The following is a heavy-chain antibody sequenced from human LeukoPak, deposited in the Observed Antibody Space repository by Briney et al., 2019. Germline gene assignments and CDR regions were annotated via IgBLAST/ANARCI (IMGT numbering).Heavy chain of an antibody. D-gene: IGHD4-23*01. Sequence: GGSLRLSCAASGFTFSSYAMSWVRQAPGKGLEWVSAISGSGGTTYYADSVQGRFTISRDNSKNTLYLQMNSLRSEDTAVYYCARVGDGGNNGFDYWGQGTLVTVSS. J-gene: IGHJ4*02. CDR1: GFTFSSYA. CDR2: ISGSGGTT. V-gene: IGHV3-23*01. CDR3: ARVGDGGNNGFDY.